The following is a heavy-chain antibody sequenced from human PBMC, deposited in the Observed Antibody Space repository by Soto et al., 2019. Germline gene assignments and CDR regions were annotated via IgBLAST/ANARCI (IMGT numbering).Heavy chain of an antibody. Sequence: QVQLVQSGAEVKKPGSSVKVSCKASGDTFSSYAISWVRQAPGHGLEWRGGIIPIFGTANYAQKVQGRVTITADKSTRTAYMELSSLGSEDTAVYYCARDLWGCSGGSCYSGSDYWGQGTLVTVSS. CDR2: IIPIFGTA. D-gene: IGHD2-15*01. V-gene: IGHV1-69*06. CDR3: ARDLWGCSGGSCYSGSDY. J-gene: IGHJ4*02. CDR1: GDTFSSYA.